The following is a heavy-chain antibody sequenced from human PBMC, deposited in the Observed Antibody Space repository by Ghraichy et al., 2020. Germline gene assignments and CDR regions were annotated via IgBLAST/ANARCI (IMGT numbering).Heavy chain of an antibody. V-gene: IGHV5-51*01. CDR1: GYSFTSYW. D-gene: IGHD4-17*01. J-gene: IGHJ3*02. CDR2: IYPGDSDT. Sequence: GESLNISCKGSGYSFTSYWIGWVRQMPGKGLEWMGIIYPGDSDTRYTPSFQGQVTISADKSIRTAYLQWSSLKASDTAMYYCAKRNYGDFDAFDIWGQGTMVTVSS. CDR3: AKRNYGDFDAFDI.